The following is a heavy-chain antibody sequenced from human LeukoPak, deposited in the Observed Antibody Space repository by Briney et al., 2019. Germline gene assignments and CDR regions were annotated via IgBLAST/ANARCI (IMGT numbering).Heavy chain of an antibody. D-gene: IGHD5-12*01. V-gene: IGHV1-2*02. CDR3: ARHDDEGYGPDY. Sequence: GASVKVSCKASGYTFTGYYMHRVRQAPGQGLEWMGWINPNSGGTNYAQKFQGRVTMTRDTSISTAYMELSRLRSDDTAVYYCARHDDEGYGPDYWGQGTLVTVSS. J-gene: IGHJ4*02. CDR2: INPNSGGT. CDR1: GYTFTGYY.